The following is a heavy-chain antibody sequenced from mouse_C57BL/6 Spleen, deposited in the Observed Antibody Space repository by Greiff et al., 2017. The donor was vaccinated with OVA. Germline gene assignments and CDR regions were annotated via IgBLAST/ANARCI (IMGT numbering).Heavy chain of an antibody. CDR3: ARGGLGGYFDV. CDR1: GYTFTSYW. Sequence: VQLQQPGAELVRPGSSVKLSCKASGYTFTSYWMDWVKQRPGQGLEWIGNIYPSDSETHYNQKFKDKATLTVDKSSSTAYMQLSSLTSEDSAVYYCARGGLGGYFDVWGTGTTVTVSS. D-gene: IGHD4-1*01. CDR2: IYPSDSET. J-gene: IGHJ1*03. V-gene: IGHV1-61*01.